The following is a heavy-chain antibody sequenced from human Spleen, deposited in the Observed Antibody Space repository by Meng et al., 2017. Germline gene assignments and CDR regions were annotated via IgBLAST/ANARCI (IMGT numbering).Heavy chain of an antibody. V-gene: IGHV1-2*06. D-gene: IGHD2-15*01. CDR3: AIPQDCSGGSCYLDY. CDR1: VYTFTDYY. J-gene: IGHJ4*02. CDR2: INPNSGGT. Sequence: QVQLVQSGAGGKKPGASVKVSCKTSVYTFTDYYMHWVRQAPGQGLEWMGRINPNSGGTNYAQKFQGRVTMTRDTSITTAYMELSRLRSDDTAMYYCAIPQDCSGGSCYLDYWGQGTLVTVSS.